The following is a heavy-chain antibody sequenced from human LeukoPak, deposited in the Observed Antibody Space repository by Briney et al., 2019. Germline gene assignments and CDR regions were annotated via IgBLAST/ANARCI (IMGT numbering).Heavy chain of an antibody. D-gene: IGHD2-21*01. CDR3: ARDYAPDTLIVVVIAY. J-gene: IGHJ4*02. Sequence: KTGGSLRLSCAASGFTFSSYSMNWVRQAPGKGLEWVSSISSSSSYIYYADSVKGRFTISRDNAKNSLYLQTNSLRAEDTAVYYCARDYAPDTLIVVVIAYWGQGTLVTVSS. CDR1: GFTFSSYS. V-gene: IGHV3-21*01. CDR2: ISSSSSYI.